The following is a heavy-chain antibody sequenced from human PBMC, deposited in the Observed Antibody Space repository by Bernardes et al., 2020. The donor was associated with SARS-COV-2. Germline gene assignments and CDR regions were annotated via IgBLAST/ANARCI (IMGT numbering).Heavy chain of an antibody. CDR2: VSGDNDNP. D-gene: IGHD1-26*01. Sequence: ASVKVSCKASGYSFSSYGISWVRQAPGQGLEWMGWVSGDNDNPNYAQKFQGRVTMTTDTSTRTAYMELRSLRYEDTAVYYCARDSPGSSSLWWFDPWGQGTLVTVSS. V-gene: IGHV1-18*04. CDR1: GYSFSSYG. J-gene: IGHJ5*02. CDR3: ARDSPGSSSLWWFDP.